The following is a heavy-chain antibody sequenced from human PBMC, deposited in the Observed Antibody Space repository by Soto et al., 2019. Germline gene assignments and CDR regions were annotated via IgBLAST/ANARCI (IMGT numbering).Heavy chain of an antibody. D-gene: IGHD5-18*01. J-gene: IGHJ6*02. V-gene: IGHV4-30-4*01. CDR2: IYYSGST. CDR3: ARDRYNYYYYGMDV. CDR1: GGSISSGDYY. Sequence: PSETLSLTCTVSGGSISSGDYYWSWIRQPPGKGLEWIGYIYYSGSTYYNPSPKSRVTISVDTSKNQFSLKLSSVTAADTAVYYCARDRYNYYYYGMDVWGQGTTVTVSS.